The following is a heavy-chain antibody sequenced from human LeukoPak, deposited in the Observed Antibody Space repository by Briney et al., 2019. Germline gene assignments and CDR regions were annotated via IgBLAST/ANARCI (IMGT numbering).Heavy chain of an antibody. D-gene: IGHD4-17*01. Sequence: SETLSLTCTVSGGSISSYYWSWIRQPPGKGLEWIGYIYYSGSTNYNPSLKSRVTISVDTSKNQFSLKLSSVTAADTAVYYCARRRGGDLLYYFDYWGQGTLVTVSS. V-gene: IGHV4-59*12. J-gene: IGHJ4*02. CDR3: ARRRGGDLLYYFDY. CDR2: IYYSGST. CDR1: GGSISSYY.